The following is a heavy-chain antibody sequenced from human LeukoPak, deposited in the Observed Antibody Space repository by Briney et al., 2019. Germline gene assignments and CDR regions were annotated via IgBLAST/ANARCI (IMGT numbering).Heavy chain of an antibody. V-gene: IGHV4-59*01. D-gene: IGHD5-24*01. CDR1: GGSISSYY. CDR3: ARDGTGVGYKV. J-gene: IGHJ4*02. Sequence: SETLSLTCTVSGGSISSYYWSWIRQPPGKGLEWIGHIYYSGSTNYNPSLKSRVTISVDTSKNQLSLKLSSVTAADTAVYYCARDGTGVGYKVWGQGTLVTVSS. CDR2: IYYSGST.